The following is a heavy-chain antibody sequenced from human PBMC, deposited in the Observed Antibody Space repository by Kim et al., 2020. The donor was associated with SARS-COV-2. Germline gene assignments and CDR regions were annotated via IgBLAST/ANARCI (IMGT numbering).Heavy chain of an antibody. CDR3: ASNYGSGSYYHRNNWFDP. V-gene: IGHV4-39*01. CDR1: GGSISSSSYY. Sequence: SETLSLTCTVSGGSISSSSYYWGWIRQPPGKGLEWIGSIYYSGSTYYNPSLKSRVTISVDTSKNQFSLKLSSVTAADTAVYYCASNYGSGSYYHRNNWFDPWGQGTLVTVSS. CDR2: IYYSGST. D-gene: IGHD3-10*01. J-gene: IGHJ5*02.